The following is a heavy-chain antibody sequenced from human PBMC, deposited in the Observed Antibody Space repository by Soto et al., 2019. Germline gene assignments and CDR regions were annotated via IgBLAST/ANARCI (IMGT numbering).Heavy chain of an antibody. CDR1: GFTFGGYA. V-gene: IGHV3-23*01. D-gene: IGHD4-17*01. Sequence: EVQLLESGGGFLQPGGSLRLSCAASGFTFGGYAMNWVRQAPGKGLEWVSGISGGGDATFYTDSVKGRFTISRDNSGNTLYLQMNGLRAEDTAVYFCGRKSQGSVTVTGNWYFDLWGRGTLVTVSS. J-gene: IGHJ2*01. CDR3: GRKSQGSVTVTGNWYFDL. CDR2: ISGGGDAT.